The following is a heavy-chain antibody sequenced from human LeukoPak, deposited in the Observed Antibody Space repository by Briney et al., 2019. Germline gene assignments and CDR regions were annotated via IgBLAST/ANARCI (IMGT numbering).Heavy chain of an antibody. D-gene: IGHD3-22*01. CDR2: IYYSGST. V-gene: IGHV4-59*01. CDR1: GGSISSYY. CDR3: ARGGPGDYYDSSGYYYVQGYFDL. J-gene: IGHJ2*01. Sequence: SETLSLTCTVSGGSISSYYWSWIRQPPGKGLEWIWYIYYSGSTNYNPPLKSRVTISVDTSKNQFSLKLSSVTAADTAVYYCARGGPGDYYDSSGYYYVQGYFDLWGRGTLVTVSS.